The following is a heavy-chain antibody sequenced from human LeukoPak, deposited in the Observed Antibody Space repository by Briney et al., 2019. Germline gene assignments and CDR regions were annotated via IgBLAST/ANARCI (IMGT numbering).Heavy chain of an antibody. V-gene: IGHV3-9*01. J-gene: IGHJ4*02. CDR2: ISWNSGSI. D-gene: IGHD3-16*02. CDR1: VFTFDYYA. Sequence: GGSLRLSCAASVFTFDYYAMHWLRQAPGKGLEWVSGISWNSGSIGYADSVKGRFTISRDNAKNSLYLQMNSVRAEDTALYYCAKVMYAFGRVIDPYYFDYWGQGTLVTVSS. CDR3: AKVMYAFGRVIDPYYFDY.